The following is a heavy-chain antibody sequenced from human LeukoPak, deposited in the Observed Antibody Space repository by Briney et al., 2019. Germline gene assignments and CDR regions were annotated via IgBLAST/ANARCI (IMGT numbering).Heavy chain of an antibody. Sequence: PSETLSLTCTVSGGSISSYYWSWLRQPPGKGLEWIGYIYYSGSTNYNPSLKSRVTISVDTSKNQFSLKLSSVTAADTAVYYCARSRGYSYGDDYWGQGTLVTVSS. J-gene: IGHJ4*02. CDR3: ARSRGYSYGDDY. D-gene: IGHD5-18*01. CDR1: GGSISSYY. V-gene: IGHV4-59*01. CDR2: IYYSGST.